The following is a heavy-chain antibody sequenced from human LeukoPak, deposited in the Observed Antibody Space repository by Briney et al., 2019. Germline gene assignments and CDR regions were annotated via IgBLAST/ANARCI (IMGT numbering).Heavy chain of an antibody. V-gene: IGHV3-30*04. D-gene: IGHD2-15*01. Sequence: PGGSLRLSCAASGFTFSSYAMHWVRQAPGKGLEWVAVISYDGSNKCYADSVKGRFTISRDNSKNTLYLQMNSLRAEDTAVYYCARDQVRCSGGSCYPPVYFDYWGQGTLVTVSS. CDR2: ISYDGSNK. CDR1: GFTFSSYA. CDR3: ARDQVRCSGGSCYPPVYFDY. J-gene: IGHJ4*02.